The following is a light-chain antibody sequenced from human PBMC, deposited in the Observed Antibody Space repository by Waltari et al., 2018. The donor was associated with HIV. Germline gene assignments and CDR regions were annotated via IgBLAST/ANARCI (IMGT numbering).Light chain of an antibody. J-gene: IGLJ3*02. V-gene: IGLV1-51*01. CDR3: GTWDTSLSAGV. CDR2: DKN. CDR1: SSNIGNNS. Sequence: QSVLTQPPSVSAAPGQKVVISCSGSSSNIGNNSVSWFQQLPRTAPKFIIYDKNKRPSGVPDRFAGSRSGTSATLSITGLQTGDEADYYCGTWDTSLSAGVFGGGTKVTVL.